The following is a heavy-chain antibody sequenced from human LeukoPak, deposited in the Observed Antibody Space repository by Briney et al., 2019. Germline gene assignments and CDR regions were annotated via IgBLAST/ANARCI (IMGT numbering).Heavy chain of an antibody. CDR1: GASINNNF. Sequence: SETLSLTCTVSGASINNNFWTWIRQPPGKGLEWIGYIYSSGSADYNPSLKSRVIISGDTSKNQISLNLTSVTAADTAVYFCARHRDYYDTWGHGTLVTVSS. D-gene: IGHD3-22*01. V-gene: IGHV4-59*08. J-gene: IGHJ4*01. CDR3: ARHRDYYDT. CDR2: IYSSGSA.